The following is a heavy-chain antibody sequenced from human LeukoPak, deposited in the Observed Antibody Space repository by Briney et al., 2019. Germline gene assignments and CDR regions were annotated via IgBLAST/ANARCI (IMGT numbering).Heavy chain of an antibody. J-gene: IGHJ4*02. CDR3: ARGSHRLIPRYSSSLGY. Sequence: SETLSLTCAVYGGSFSGYYWSWIRQPPGKGLEWIGEINHSGSTNYNPSLKSRVTISVDTSKNQFSLKLSSVTAADTAVYYCARGSHRLIPRYSSSLGYWGQGTLVTVSS. CDR2: INHSGST. V-gene: IGHV4-34*01. D-gene: IGHD6-6*01. CDR1: GGSFSGYY.